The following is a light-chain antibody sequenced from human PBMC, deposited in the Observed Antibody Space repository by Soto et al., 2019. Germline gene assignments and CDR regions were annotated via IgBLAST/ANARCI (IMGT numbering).Light chain of an antibody. J-gene: IGLJ1*01. CDR2: SYT. V-gene: IGLV1-44*01. CDR1: DSNIGRNA. Sequence: QSVLTQPPSASGTPGQRVTVSCSGSDSNIGRNAVNWYRQLPGTAPKLLIFSYTRRPSGFPGRFSGSKSGTSASLTISGLQSEDEADYYCAAWDDNLYAHVFGSGTKGTV. CDR3: AAWDDNLYAHV.